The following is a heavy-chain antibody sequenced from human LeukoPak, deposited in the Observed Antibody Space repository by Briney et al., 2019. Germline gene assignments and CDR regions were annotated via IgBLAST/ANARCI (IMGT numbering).Heavy chain of an antibody. CDR2: MNPNRGNI. V-gene: IGHV1-8*01. J-gene: IGHJ6*03. CDR1: GYTFTSYD. Sequence: GSSVKVSCKASGYTFTSYDINWVRQATGQGLEWMGWMNPNRGNIGYAQKFQGRVTMTKNTSITTAYMELSSLRSEDTAVYYCARALSWTTESFYYMDVWGKGTTVTVSS. D-gene: IGHD3/OR15-3a*01. CDR3: ARALSWTTESFYYMDV.